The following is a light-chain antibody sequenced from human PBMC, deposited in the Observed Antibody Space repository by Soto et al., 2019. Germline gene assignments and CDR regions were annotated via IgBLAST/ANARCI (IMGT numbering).Light chain of an antibody. V-gene: IGKV1-9*01. CDR3: QQLNSYPL. Sequence: DIQLTQSPSFLSASVGDRVTITCRASQGISSYLAWYQQKPGKAPKLLIYAASTLQSGVPSRFSGSGSGTEFTLTISSLQPEDFGTYYCQQLNSYPLFGPGTKVDIK. CDR1: QGISSY. J-gene: IGKJ3*01. CDR2: AAS.